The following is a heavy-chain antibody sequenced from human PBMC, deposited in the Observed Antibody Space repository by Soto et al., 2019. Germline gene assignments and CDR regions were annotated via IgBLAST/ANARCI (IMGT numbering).Heavy chain of an antibody. D-gene: IGHD2-2*01. Sequence: SDTLSLNCSVSGDSISSYYWSWIRQPPGKGLEWIGEINHSGSSNYNPSFKSRVTISVVTSKNQFSLKLSSVTAADTAVYYCARFRVFYGTSFFDYLGQGTLVTVSS. CDR1: GDSISSYY. CDR3: ARFRVFYGTSFFDY. J-gene: IGHJ4*02. V-gene: IGHV4-59*08. CDR2: INHSGSS.